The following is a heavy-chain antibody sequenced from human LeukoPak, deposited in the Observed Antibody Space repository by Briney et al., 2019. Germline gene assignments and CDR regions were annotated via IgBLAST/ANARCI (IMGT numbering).Heavy chain of an antibody. CDR1: GGSISSFNW. CDR2: IYHGGST. J-gene: IGHJ5*02. D-gene: IGHD3-10*01. V-gene: IGHV4-4*02. CDR3: AKGEDYGSGTVHFAP. Sequence: PSGTLSLNCAVSGGSISSFNWWSWVRQPPGKGLEWIGEIYHGGSTNYNPSLKSRVAMSVDRSRNQFSLSLKSVTAADTAVYHCAKGEDYGSGTVHFAPWGQGTLVTVSS.